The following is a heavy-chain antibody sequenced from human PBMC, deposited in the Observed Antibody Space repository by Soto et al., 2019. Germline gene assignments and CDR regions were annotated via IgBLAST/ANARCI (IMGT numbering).Heavy chain of an antibody. D-gene: IGHD3-10*01. V-gene: IGHV3-11*01. CDR1: XXXXXXYX. CDR3: SRPNGESIHYXHGMDV. CDR2: ISRDGDSM. J-gene: IGHJ6*02. Sequence: QVQLVESGGGLVKPGGSLXXXXAAXXXXXXXYXMXWIRQAPGKGLEYVSYISRDGDSMYYADSVKGRFTISRDNAKNSLSLQMNSLRAEDTAVYYCSRPNGESIHYXHGMDVWGQGTTVTVS.